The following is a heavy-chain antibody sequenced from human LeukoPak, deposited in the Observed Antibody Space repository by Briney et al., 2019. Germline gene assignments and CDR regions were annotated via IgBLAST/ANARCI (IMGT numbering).Heavy chain of an antibody. D-gene: IGHD3-10*01. CDR2: IYYSGST. CDR3: ARGSRYYGSGSHRNWFDP. Sequence: PSETLSLTCTVSGGSISSSSYYWGWIRQPPGKGLEWIGSIYYSGSTYYNPSLKSRVTISVDTSKNQFSLKLSSVTAADTAVYYCARGSRYYGSGSHRNWFDPWGQGTLVTVSS. J-gene: IGHJ5*02. CDR1: GGSISSSSYY. V-gene: IGHV4-39*07.